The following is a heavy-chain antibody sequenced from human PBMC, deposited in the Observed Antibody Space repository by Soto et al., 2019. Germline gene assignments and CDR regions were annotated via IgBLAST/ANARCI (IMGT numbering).Heavy chain of an antibody. Sequence: ASVKVSCKVSGYTLTELSMHWVRQAPGKGLEWMGGFDPEDGETIYAQKFQGRVTMNEDTSTDTAYMELSSLRSENTAGDYCAADTSRIEEDNDSFDFWGQGTMVTVSS. D-gene: IGHD1-26*01. CDR1: GYTLTELS. J-gene: IGHJ3*01. V-gene: IGHV1-24*01. CDR3: AADTSRIEEDNDSFDF. CDR2: FDPEDGET.